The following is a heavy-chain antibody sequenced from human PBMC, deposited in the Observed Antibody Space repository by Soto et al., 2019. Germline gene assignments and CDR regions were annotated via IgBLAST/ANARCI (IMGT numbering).Heavy chain of an antibody. D-gene: IGHD2-21*01. CDR3: AKDAVYNDGLWLMDS. CDR1: GFTISTFA. J-gene: IGHJ4*02. V-gene: IGHV3-23*01. Sequence: GGSLRLSCAASGFTISTFAMTWVRQAPGKGLESVCGMTGSGATIHYADSVRGRFTISKDNSKNVLFLQMDYLRDEDTAIYYCAKDAVYNDGLWLMDSWGQGTLVTVS. CDR2: MTGSGATI.